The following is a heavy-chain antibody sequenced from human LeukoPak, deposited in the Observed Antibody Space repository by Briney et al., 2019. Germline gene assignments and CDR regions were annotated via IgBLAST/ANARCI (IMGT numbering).Heavy chain of an antibody. V-gene: IGHV4-59*01. CDR1: GGSFSGYY. J-gene: IGHJ5*02. D-gene: IGHD3-10*01. CDR2: IYYSGST. CDR3: ARVGILWFGELSCWFDP. Sequence: SETLSLTCAVYGGSFSGYYWSWIRQPPGKGLEWIGYIYYSGSTNYNPSLKSRVTISVDTSKNQFSLKLSSVTAADTAVYYCARVGILWFGELSCWFDPWGQGTLVTVSS.